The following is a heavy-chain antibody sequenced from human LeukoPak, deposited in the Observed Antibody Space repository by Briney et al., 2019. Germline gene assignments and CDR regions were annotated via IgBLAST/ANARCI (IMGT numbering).Heavy chain of an antibody. CDR2: ISYSGST. V-gene: IGHV4-31*03. J-gene: IGHJ4*02. D-gene: IGHD4-23*01. Sequence: SETLSLTCTVSGGSISSGGYYWSWVRQHPGKRLEWIGHISYSGSTYYNPSLESRVVMSIDVSQNQFSLMVSSLTAADTAVYYCARAPGGNSRLDYWGQGTLVTVSS. CDR3: ARAPGGNSRLDY. CDR1: GGSISSGGYY.